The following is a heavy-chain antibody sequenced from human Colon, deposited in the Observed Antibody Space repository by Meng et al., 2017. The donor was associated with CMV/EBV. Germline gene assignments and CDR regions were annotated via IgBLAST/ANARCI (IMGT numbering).Heavy chain of an antibody. Sequence: GESLKISCATSGFTFSSYTMHWVRQAPGKGLEWLSSISTSGTNIYYGDSVKGRFTLSRDNAKNSLYLQMDSLRAEDTAVYYCVRHLEAGRNGYSEPFWGQGTLVTVSS. J-gene: IGHJ1*01. CDR3: VRHLEAGRNGYSEPF. CDR2: ISTSGTNI. CDR1: GFTFSSYT. V-gene: IGHV3-21*01. D-gene: IGHD5-18*01.